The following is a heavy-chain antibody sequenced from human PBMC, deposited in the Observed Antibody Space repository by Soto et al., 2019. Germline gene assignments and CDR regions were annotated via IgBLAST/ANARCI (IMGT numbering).Heavy chain of an antibody. D-gene: IGHD3-9*01. CDR1: GFTFSSYS. J-gene: IGHJ4*02. CDR3: ATNYDILTGYPENFDY. Sequence: GGSLSLSCAASGFTFSSYSMNWVRQAPGKGLEWVSSISSSSSYIYYADSVKGRFTISRDNAKNSLYLQMNSLRAEDTAVYYCATNYDILTGYPENFDYWGQGTLVTVSS. V-gene: IGHV3-21*01. CDR2: ISSSSSYI.